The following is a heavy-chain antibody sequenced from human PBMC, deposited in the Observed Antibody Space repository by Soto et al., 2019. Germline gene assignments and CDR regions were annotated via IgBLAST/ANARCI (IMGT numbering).Heavy chain of an antibody. V-gene: IGHV1-18*01. D-gene: IGHD6-19*01. Sequence: GASVKVSCKASGYTLTSYGISWVRQAPGQGLEWMGWISAYNGNTNYAQKLQGRVTMTTDTSTSTAYMELRSLRSDDTAVYYCASVIISGWYEDYWGQGTLVTVSS. J-gene: IGHJ4*02. CDR2: ISAYNGNT. CDR3: ASVIISGWYEDY. CDR1: GYTLTSYG.